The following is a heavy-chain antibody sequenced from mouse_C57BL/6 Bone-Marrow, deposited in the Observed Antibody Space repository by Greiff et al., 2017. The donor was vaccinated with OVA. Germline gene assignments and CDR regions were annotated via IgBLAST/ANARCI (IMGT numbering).Heavy chain of an antibody. V-gene: IGHV1-85*01. CDR3: AKEYCDV. CDR2: IYPRDGST. Sequence: VQLQQSGPELVKPGASVKLSCKASGYTFTSYDLNWVKQRPGQGLEWIGWIYPRDGSTKYNEKFKGKATLTVDTSSSTAYMELHSLTSEDSAVYCCAKEYCDVWGTGTTVTVSS. CDR1: GYTFTSYD. J-gene: IGHJ1*03.